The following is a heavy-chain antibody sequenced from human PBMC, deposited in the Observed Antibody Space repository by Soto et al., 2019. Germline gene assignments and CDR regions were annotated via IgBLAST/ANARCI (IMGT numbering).Heavy chain of an antibody. Sequence: GTPSLPPAVSGGSISSSKWWGWVRPPPGKGLEWIGEIYHIGSTNYNPSLKSRVTISVDTSKNQFSLKLSSVTAADTAVYYCARRRTMVSPWFDPWGQGTLVTVSS. J-gene: IGHJ5*02. D-gene: IGHD4-17*01. V-gene: IGHV4-4*02. CDR2: IYHIGST. CDR1: GGSISSSKW. CDR3: ARRRTMVSPWFDP.